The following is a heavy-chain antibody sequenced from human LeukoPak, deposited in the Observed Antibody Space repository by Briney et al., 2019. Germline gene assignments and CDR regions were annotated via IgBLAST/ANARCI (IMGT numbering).Heavy chain of an antibody. CDR3: ARVPAGCGGTCSFDY. CDR2: IYSSGRT. CDR1: VASMSNSF. J-gene: IGHJ4*02. D-gene: IGHD2-15*01. Sequence: MPSETLSLTCTVSVASMSNSFWSWIRQPAGKGLEWIGRIYSSGRTNYNPSLKSRLTLSIDTSNNHFSLKLTSVTAADTASYYCARVPAGCGGTCSFDYWGQGTLVTVSS. V-gene: IGHV4-4*07.